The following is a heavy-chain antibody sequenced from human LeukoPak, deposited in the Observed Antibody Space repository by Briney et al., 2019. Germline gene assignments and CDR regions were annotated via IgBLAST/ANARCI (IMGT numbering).Heavy chain of an antibody. J-gene: IGHJ4*02. CDR3: ARHYSTNNYGFGYVDY. CDR2: ISYSGST. V-gene: IGHV4-39*01. CDR1: GGSVSSGSYY. Sequence: NPSETLSLTCTVSGGSVSSGSYYWNWIRQAPGKGLEWIGSISYSGSTYYNPSLKSRVTISVDTSKNQFSLKLSSVTAADTAVYYCARHYSTNNYGFGYVDYWGQGTLVTVSS. D-gene: IGHD5-18*01.